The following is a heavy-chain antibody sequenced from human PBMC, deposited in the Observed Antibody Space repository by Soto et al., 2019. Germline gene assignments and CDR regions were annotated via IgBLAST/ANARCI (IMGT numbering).Heavy chain of an antibody. CDR1: GYTFTSYY. D-gene: IGHD6-19*01. V-gene: IGHV1-46*01. CDR2: INPSGGST. J-gene: IGHJ4*02. Sequence: ASVKVSCKASGYTFTSYYMHWVRQAPGQGLEWMGIINPSGGSTSYAQKFQGRVTMTRDTSTSTVYMELSSLRSEDTAVYYCARIGIRDSSGWEPIDYWGQGPLVTVSS. CDR3: ARIGIRDSSGWEPIDY.